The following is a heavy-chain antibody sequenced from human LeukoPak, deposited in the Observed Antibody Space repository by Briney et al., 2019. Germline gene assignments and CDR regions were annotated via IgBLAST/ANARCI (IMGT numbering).Heavy chain of an antibody. Sequence: SGTLSLTCAVSGGSISSSHWWSWVRQPPGKGLGGIGEIYHSGSTNYSPSLKSRVTLSVDKSKNQFSLKLSSVTAADTAVYYCARGTGYSSGCPDYWGQGTLVTVSS. V-gene: IGHV4-4*02. J-gene: IGHJ4*02. D-gene: IGHD6-19*01. CDR1: GGSISSSHW. CDR2: IYHSGST. CDR3: ARGTGYSSGCPDY.